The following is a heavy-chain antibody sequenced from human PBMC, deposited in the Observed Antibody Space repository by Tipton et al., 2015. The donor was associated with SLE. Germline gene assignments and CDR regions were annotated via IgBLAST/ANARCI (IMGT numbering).Heavy chain of an antibody. CDR1: GGSFSGYY. CDR2: INHSGST. J-gene: IGHJ5*02. Sequence: TLSLTCAVYGGSFSGYYWSWIRQPPGKGLGWIGEINHSGSTYYNPSLKSRVTISVDMSKNQFSLNLSSVTAADTAVYYCARGLWFEPWGQGTLVTVSS. V-gene: IGHV4-34*01. CDR3: ARGLWFEP.